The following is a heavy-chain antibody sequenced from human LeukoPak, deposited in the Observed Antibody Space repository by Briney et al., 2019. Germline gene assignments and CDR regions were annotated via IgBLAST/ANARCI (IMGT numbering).Heavy chain of an antibody. Sequence: GGSLRLSCAASGFTFSTSGMNWVRQAPGKGLEWVSYISSSSSTIYYADSVKGRFTISRDNAKNSMYLQMNSLRAEDTAVYYCARGTTAVYFDHWGQGILVTVSS. D-gene: IGHD1/OR15-1a*01. J-gene: IGHJ4*02. CDR2: ISSSSSTI. CDR3: ARGTTAVYFDH. V-gene: IGHV3-48*04. CDR1: GFTFSTSG.